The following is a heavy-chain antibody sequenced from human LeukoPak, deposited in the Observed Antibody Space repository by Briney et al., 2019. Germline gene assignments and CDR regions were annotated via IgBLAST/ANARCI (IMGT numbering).Heavy chain of an antibody. CDR2: ISYDGSNK. J-gene: IGHJ4*02. CDR3: ARDAYYDFWSGYCDY. V-gene: IGHV3-30-3*01. CDR1: GFTSSSYA. D-gene: IGHD3-3*01. Sequence: GGSLRLSCAASGFTSSSYAMHWVRQAPGKGLEWVAVISYDGSNKYYADSVKGRFTISRDNSKNTLYLQMNSLRAEDTAVYYYARDAYYDFWSGYCDYWGQGTLVTVSS.